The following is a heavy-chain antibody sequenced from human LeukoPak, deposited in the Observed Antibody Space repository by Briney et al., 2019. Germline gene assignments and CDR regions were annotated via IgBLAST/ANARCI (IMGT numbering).Heavy chain of an antibody. CDR1: GGSISSYY. D-gene: IGHD5-18*01. CDR3: ARVGTAMVKIDY. CDR2: MYYSGST. J-gene: IGHJ4*02. Sequence: SETLSLTCTVSGGSISSYYWSWIRQPPGKGLEWIGYMYYSGSTNYNPSLKSRVTISVDTSKNQFSLKLSSVTAADTAVYYCARVGTAMVKIDYWGQGTLVTVSS. V-gene: IGHV4-59*01.